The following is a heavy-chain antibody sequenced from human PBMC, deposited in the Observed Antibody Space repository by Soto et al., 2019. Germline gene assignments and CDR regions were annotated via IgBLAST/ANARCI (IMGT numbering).Heavy chain of an antibody. J-gene: IGHJ4*02. Sequence: QVQLVESGGGVVQPGRSLRLSCAASGLTFSSYGMHWVRQAPGKGLEWVAVIWYDGSNKYYADSVKGRFTISRDNSKNTLYLQMNSLRAEDTAVYYCARDQQWLVYYFDYWGQGTLVTVSS. CDR3: ARDQQWLVYYFDY. CDR1: GLTFSSYG. D-gene: IGHD6-19*01. V-gene: IGHV3-33*01. CDR2: IWYDGSNK.